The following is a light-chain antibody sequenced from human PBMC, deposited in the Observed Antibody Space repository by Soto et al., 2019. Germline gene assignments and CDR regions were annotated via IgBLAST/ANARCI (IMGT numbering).Light chain of an antibody. CDR2: EVS. CDR3: SSYAGSSTYV. CDR1: SSDVGGYNY. V-gene: IGLV2-8*01. J-gene: IGLJ1*01. Sequence: QSVLTQPPSASGSPGQSVTISCTGTSSDVGGYNYVSWYQQDPGKAPKLMIYEVSKRPSGVPDRFSGSKSGNTASLTVSGLQAEDEADYYCSSYAGSSTYVFGTGTKVTVL.